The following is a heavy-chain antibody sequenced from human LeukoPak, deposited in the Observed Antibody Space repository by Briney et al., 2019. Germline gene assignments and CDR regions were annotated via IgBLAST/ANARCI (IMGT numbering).Heavy chain of an antibody. D-gene: IGHD3-22*01. CDR2: INAGNGNT. V-gene: IGHV1-3*03. J-gene: IGHJ4*02. Sequence: VASVKVSCKASGYTFTNYAMHWVRQAPGQRLEWMGWINAGNGNTKYSQEFQGRVTITRDTSASTAYMELSSLRSEDMAVYYCARGYYDRSGYYDFDNWGQGTLVTVSS. CDR1: GYTFTNYA. CDR3: ARGYYDRSGYYDFDN.